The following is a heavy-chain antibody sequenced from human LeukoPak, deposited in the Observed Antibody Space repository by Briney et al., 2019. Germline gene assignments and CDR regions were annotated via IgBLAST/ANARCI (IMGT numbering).Heavy chain of an antibody. CDR2: IIPIFGTA. J-gene: IGHJ4*02. V-gene: IGHV1-69*06. CDR3: AIAYYYDSSGYYPMVDY. CDR1: GGTFRSYA. D-gene: IGHD3-22*01. Sequence: SVKVSCKASGGTFRSYAISWVRQAPGQGLEWMGRIIPIFGTANYAQKFQGRVTITADKSTSTAYMELSSLRSEDTAVYYCAIAYYYDSSGYYPMVDYWGQGTLVTVSS.